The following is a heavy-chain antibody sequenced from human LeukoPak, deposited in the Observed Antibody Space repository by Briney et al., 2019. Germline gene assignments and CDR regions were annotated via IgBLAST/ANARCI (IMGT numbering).Heavy chain of an antibody. D-gene: IGHD3-16*01. CDR3: ARSSWGRFQYYYYMDV. Sequence: SETLSLTCTVSGGSISSSSYYWGWIRQPPGKGLEWIGSIYYSGSTYYNPSLKSRVTISVDTSKNQLSLKLTSVTAADTAVYYCARSSWGRFQYYYYMDVWGKGTTVTVSS. CDR2: IYYSGST. CDR1: GGSISSSSYY. V-gene: IGHV4-39*07. J-gene: IGHJ6*03.